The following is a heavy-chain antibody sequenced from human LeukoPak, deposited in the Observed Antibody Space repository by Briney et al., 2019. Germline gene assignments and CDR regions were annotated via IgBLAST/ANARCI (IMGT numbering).Heavy chain of an antibody. CDR1: GYTFTNYG. J-gene: IGHJ4*02. D-gene: IGHD6-19*01. Sequence: ASVKVSCKASGYTFTNYGISWVRQAPGEGLEWMGWISTYNGNTNYVSKLQGRLTMTTDTSTSTAHMELRSLRSDDTAVYYCARDHNIAVAGSGDYWGQGTLVTVSS. V-gene: IGHV1-18*01. CDR2: ISTYNGNT. CDR3: ARDHNIAVAGSGDY.